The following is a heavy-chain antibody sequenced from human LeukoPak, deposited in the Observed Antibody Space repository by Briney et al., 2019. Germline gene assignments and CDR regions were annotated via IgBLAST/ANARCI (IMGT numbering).Heavy chain of an antibody. D-gene: IGHD6-13*01. CDR2: ISGSGGST. CDR3: AKGSSSWYSIGHYFDY. J-gene: IGHJ4*02. Sequence: GGSLRLSCAASGFTFSSYAMSWVRQAPGKGLEWVSAISGSGGSTYYADSVKGRFTISRDNSKNTLYLQINSLRAEDTAVYYCAKGSSSWYSIGHYFDYWGQGTLVTVSS. CDR1: GFTFSSYA. V-gene: IGHV3-23*01.